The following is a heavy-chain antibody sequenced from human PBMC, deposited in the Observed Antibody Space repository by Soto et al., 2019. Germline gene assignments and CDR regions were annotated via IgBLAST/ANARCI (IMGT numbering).Heavy chain of an antibody. J-gene: IGHJ4*02. V-gene: IGHV3-30*03. Sequence: QVQLVESGGGVVQPGRSLRLSCAVSGFTFRSYGMHWVRQAPGKGLEWVAVISYDGSNKYYADSVKGRFTISRDNSKNTLYLQMNSLRAEDTAVYYCARKTLTYYYDSSGPYWGQGTLVTVSS. D-gene: IGHD3-22*01. CDR3: ARKTLTYYYDSSGPY. CDR2: ISYDGSNK. CDR1: GFTFRSYG.